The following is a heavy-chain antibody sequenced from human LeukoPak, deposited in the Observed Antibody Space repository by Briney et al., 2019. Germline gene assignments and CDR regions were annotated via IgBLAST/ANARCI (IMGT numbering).Heavy chain of an antibody. D-gene: IGHD6-13*01. CDR3: AKDMGSIAVAEPFDY. CDR2: ISWNSGSI. CDR1: GFTFDDYA. V-gene: IGHV3-9*01. Sequence: GRSLRLSCAASGFTFDDYAMHWVRQAPGKGLEWVSGISWNSGSIGYADSVKGRFTISRDNAKNSLYLQMNSLRAEDTALYYCAKDMGSIAVAEPFDYWGQGTLVTVSS. J-gene: IGHJ4*02.